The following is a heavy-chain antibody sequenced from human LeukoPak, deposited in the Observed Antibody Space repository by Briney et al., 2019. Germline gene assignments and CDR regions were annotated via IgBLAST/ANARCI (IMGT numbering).Heavy chain of an antibody. V-gene: IGHV3-30-3*01. J-gene: IGHJ4*02. CDR1: GFTFSSYA. CDR3: ARALAAGRTYYFDY. CDR2: ISYDGSNK. Sequence: GGSLRLSCAASGFTFSSYAMHWVRQAPGKGLEWVAVISYDGSNKYYADSVKGRFTISRDNSKNTLYLQMNSLRAEDTAVYYCARALAAGRTYYFDYWGQGTLVTVSS. D-gene: IGHD6-13*01.